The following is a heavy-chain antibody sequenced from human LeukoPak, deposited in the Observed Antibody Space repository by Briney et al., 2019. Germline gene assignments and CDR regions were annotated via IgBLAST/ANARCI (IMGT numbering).Heavy chain of an antibody. V-gene: IGHV1-3*01. Sequence: ASVKASCKAAGYTFTTYAMHGVRQAPGHRLECMGWINAGNGDTKYSQMFQGRVTISRDTSASKAYMELSSLRSEDTAVYYCARGLGDYSYGYDWFDPWGQGTLVTVSS. CDR2: INAGNGDT. CDR3: ARGLGDYSYGYDWFDP. CDR1: GYTFTTYA. D-gene: IGHD5-18*01. J-gene: IGHJ5*02.